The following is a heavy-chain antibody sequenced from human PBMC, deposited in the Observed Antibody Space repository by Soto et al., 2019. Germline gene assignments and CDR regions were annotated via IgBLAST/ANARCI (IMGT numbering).Heavy chain of an antibody. CDR1: GFTCSSYA. Sequence: QVQLVESGGGVVQPGRSLRLSCAASGFTCSSYAMHWVRQAPGKGLGWVAVISYDGSNKYYADSVKGRFTISRDISKNTLYMQMNSLRAEDTAVYYCAREGPSGEGAYDYGGHGTMVTVSS. CDR3: AREGPSGEGAYDY. D-gene: IGHD1-26*01. V-gene: IGHV3-30-3*01. J-gene: IGHJ4*01. CDR2: ISYDGSNK.